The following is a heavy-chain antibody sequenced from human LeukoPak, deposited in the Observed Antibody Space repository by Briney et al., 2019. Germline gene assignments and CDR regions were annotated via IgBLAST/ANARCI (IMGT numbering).Heavy chain of an antibody. J-gene: IGHJ4*02. V-gene: IGHV1-2*06. CDR2: INPNSGGT. CDR3: ARVGYYESSGYYEY. Sequence: ASVKVSCKASGYTLTDYYMHWVRQAPGQGLEWMGRINPNSGGTNYAQKFQGRVTMTRDTSISTVYMELSRLRSDDTAVYYSARVGYYESSGYYEYWGQGTLVTVSS. D-gene: IGHD3-22*01. CDR1: GYTLTDYY.